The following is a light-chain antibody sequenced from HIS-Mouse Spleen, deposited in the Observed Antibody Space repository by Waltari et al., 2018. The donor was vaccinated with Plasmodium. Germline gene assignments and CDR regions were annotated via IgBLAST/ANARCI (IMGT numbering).Light chain of an antibody. CDR3: QKYNSYSWT. Sequence: DIQLTQSPSTLSASVGDRVTITCRASQSISSRLAWSKQKPGKAPKLLIYKASSLESGVPSRFSGSGSGTEFTLTISSLQPDDFATYYCQKYNSYSWTFGQGTKVEIK. CDR1: QSISSR. J-gene: IGKJ1*01. V-gene: IGKV1-5*03. CDR2: KAS.